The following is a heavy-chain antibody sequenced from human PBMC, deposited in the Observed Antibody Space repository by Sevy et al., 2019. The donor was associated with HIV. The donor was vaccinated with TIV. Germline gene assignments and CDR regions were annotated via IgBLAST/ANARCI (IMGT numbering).Heavy chain of an antibody. V-gene: IGHV4-61*02. CDR2: VYSSGRT. Sequence: SESLSLTCTVSGDSISSGNHWWSWIRQPAGKGVEWIGRVYSSGRTMYNSSLKGLVTMSLDTSKNQFSLMGSSLIAADTAIYYCARDGIRRDYYHGMDVWGQGTTVTVSS. CDR1: GDSISSGNHW. J-gene: IGHJ6*02. CDR3: ARDGIRRDYYHGMDV. D-gene: IGHD3-10*01.